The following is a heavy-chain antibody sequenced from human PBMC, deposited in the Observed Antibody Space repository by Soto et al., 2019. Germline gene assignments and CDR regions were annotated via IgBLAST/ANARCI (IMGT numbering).Heavy chain of an antibody. CDR1: GYTFTSYY. Sequence: QVQLVQSGAEVKKPGASVKVSCKASGYTFTSYYMHWVRQAPGQGLEWMGIINPSGGSTRYAQRFQGRVTMTRDTSRSTVYMELSSLRSEDTAVYYCARIHYGRNSVGLNYWGQGTLVTVSS. D-gene: IGHD4-17*01. CDR2: INPSGGST. CDR3: ARIHYGRNSVGLNY. J-gene: IGHJ4*02. V-gene: IGHV1-46*01.